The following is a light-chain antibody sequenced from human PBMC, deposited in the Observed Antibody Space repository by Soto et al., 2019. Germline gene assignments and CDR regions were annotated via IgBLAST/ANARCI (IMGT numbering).Light chain of an antibody. CDR1: SSNIGINT. J-gene: IGLJ2*01. CDR2: SND. Sequence: QSVLTQAPSASGTPGQRVTISCSGSSSNIGINTVSWYQQVPGTAPKLLIYSNDQRPSGVPDRFSGSKSGTSASLAIGGLQSEDEADYYCAAWDGSLNGWVFGGGTKLTVL. V-gene: IGLV1-44*01. CDR3: AAWDGSLNGWV.